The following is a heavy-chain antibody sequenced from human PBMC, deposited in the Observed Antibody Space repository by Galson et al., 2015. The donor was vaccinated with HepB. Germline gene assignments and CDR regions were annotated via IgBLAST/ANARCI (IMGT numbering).Heavy chain of an antibody. Sequence: SLRLSCAASGFTFSSYGMHWVRQAPGKGLEWVAVIWYDGSNKYYADFVKGRFTISRDNSKNTLYLQMNSLRAEDTAVYYCARDRVGATLDAFDIWGQGTMVTVSS. CDR1: GFTFSSYG. CDR3: ARDRVGATLDAFDI. CDR2: IWYDGSNK. J-gene: IGHJ3*02. D-gene: IGHD1-26*01. V-gene: IGHV3-33*01.